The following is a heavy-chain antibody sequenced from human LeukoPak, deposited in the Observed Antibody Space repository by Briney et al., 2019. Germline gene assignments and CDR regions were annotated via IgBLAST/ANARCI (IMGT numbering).Heavy chain of an antibody. CDR3: ARVPRRYYYYMDV. V-gene: IGHV4-34*01. CDR2: INHSGST. Sequence: PSETLSLTCAVYGGSLSGYYWSWIRQPPGKGLEWIGEINHSGSTNYNPSLKSRVTISVDTSKNQFSLKLSSVTAADTAVYYCARVPRRYYYYMDVWGKGTTVTVSS. CDR1: GGSLSGYY. J-gene: IGHJ6*03.